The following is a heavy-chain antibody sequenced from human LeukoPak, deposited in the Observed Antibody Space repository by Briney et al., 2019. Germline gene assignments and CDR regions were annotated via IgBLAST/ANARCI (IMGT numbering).Heavy chain of an antibody. CDR1: GFTFSSYS. Sequence: PGGSLRLSCAASGFTFSSYSMNWVRQAPGKGLEWVSSISSSSSYIYYADSVKGRFTIPRDNAKNSLYLQMNSLRAEDTAVYYCARDAPSIVVVPAAAPYYYYGMDVWGQGTTVTVSS. J-gene: IGHJ6*02. D-gene: IGHD2-2*01. V-gene: IGHV3-21*01. CDR3: ARDAPSIVVVPAAAPYYYYGMDV. CDR2: ISSSSSYI.